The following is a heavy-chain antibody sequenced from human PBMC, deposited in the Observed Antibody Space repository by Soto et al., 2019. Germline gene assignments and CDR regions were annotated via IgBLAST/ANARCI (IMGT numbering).Heavy chain of an antibody. Sequence: QVQLQQWGAGLLKPSETLSLTCAVYGGSFSGDYWSWIRQPPGTGMEWIGEINHSGSTNYNPYLKSRVTISVDTSKNQFSLKLSCVTAADTAVYYCASRNIVATISYYDYWGQGTLVTVSS. J-gene: IGHJ4*02. CDR1: GGSFSGDY. D-gene: IGHD5-12*01. CDR2: INHSGST. V-gene: IGHV4-34*01. CDR3: ASRNIVATISYYDY.